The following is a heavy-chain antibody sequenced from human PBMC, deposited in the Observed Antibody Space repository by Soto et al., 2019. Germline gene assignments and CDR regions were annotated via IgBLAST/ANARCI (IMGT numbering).Heavy chain of an antibody. J-gene: IGHJ4*02. Sequence: EVRLVESGGGLVQPGGSLRLSCAASGFTFSTYWMHWVRQAPGKGLVWVSRINGDGTTTQYADSVKGRFTISRDNAKNTLYLQMSTLRGDDTAMYYCASIPMVRGPSDYWGQGTLVTVSS. V-gene: IGHV3-74*02. D-gene: IGHD3-10*01. CDR1: GFTFSTYW. CDR3: ASIPMVRGPSDY. CDR2: INGDGTTT.